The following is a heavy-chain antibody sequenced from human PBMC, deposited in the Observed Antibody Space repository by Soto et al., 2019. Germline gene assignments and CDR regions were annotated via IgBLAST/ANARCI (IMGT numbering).Heavy chain of an antibody. CDR3: ARAPTSYRYAMDV. Sequence: GESLKISCKGSGYSFTSYWISWVRQKPGAGLEWMGMIDPSDSFIYYSPSFQGHVTISVDKSINTVYVQWSSLRASDTAMYYCARAPTSYRYAMDVWGQGTTVTVSS. CDR1: GYSFTSYW. CDR2: IDPSDSFI. V-gene: IGHV5-10-1*01. J-gene: IGHJ6*02.